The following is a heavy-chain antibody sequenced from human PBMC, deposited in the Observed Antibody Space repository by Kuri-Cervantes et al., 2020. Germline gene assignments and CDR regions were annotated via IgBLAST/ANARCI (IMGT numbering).Heavy chain of an antibody. J-gene: IGHJ6*03. V-gene: IGHV3-30*02. CDR3: ARDPSSGQQYYYYYYMDV. Sequence: GGSLRLSCAASGFTFSTYGMHWVRQAPGKGLEWVALIRYDGSNKYYADSVKGRFTISRDNAKNSLYLQMNSLRAEDTAVYYCARDPSSGQQYYYYYYMDVWGKGTTVTVSS. D-gene: IGHD6-19*01. CDR2: IRYDGSNK. CDR1: GFTFSTYG.